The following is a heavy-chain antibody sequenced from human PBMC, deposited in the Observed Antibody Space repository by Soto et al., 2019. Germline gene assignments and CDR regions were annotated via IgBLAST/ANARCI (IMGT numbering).Heavy chain of an antibody. J-gene: IGHJ6*04. CDR3: TRDEVRCSGGSCYGVTMDV. Sequence: EVQLVESGGGLVQPGESLRLSCAASGFTVGSKYMSWVRQAPGKGLEWVSLIQSGGSTYYAGSVKGRFTISRDNSETTLFLQMNSLTVEDTAVYYCTRDEVRCSGGSCYGVTMDVWGKGTTFTASA. CDR1: GFTVGSKY. V-gene: IGHV3-66*01. D-gene: IGHD2-15*01. CDR2: IQSGGST.